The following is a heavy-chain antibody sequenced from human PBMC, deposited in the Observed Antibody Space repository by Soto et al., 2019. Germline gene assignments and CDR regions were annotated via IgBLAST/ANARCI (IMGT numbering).Heavy chain of an antibody. J-gene: IGHJ4*02. CDR1: GVVTFSGGDY. D-gene: IGHD4-4*01. CDR2: IVNSGSA. CDR3: ARGYSASDRNCDY. Sequence: SETLSLTCSVSGVVTFSGGDYWSWLRQRPGKGLECLGYIVNSGSAYYNPSLRSRVTISIDTAKDEFSLTLSSVTAADTAVDFWARGYSASDRNCDYWGQGNSVTASS. V-gene: IGHV4-31*03.